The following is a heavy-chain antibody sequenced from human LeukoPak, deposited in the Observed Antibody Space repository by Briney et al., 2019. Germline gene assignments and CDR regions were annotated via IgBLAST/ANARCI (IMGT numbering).Heavy chain of an antibody. D-gene: IGHD2-21*02. V-gene: IGHV1-69*04. CDR2: IIPILGIA. CDR1: GGTFSSYA. J-gene: IGHJ4*02. Sequence: GASVKVSCKASGGTFSSYAISWVRQAPGQGLEWMGRIIPILGIANYAQKFQGRVMITADKSTSTAYMELSSLRSEDTAVYYCASGPEYCGGDCYIGPFDYWGQGTLVTVSS. CDR3: ASGPEYCGGDCYIGPFDY.